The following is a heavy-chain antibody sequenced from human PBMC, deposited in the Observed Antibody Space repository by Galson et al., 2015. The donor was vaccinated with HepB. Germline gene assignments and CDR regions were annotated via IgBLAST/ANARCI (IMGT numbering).Heavy chain of an antibody. D-gene: IGHD3-10*02. V-gene: IGHV1-18*01. CDR2: ISAYNGNT. CDR1: GYTFTSYG. Sequence: SVKVSCKASGYTFTSYGISWVRQAPGQGLEWMGWISAYNGNTNYAQKLQGRVTMTTDTSTSTAYMELRSLRSDDTAVYYCASTTFTMYDAFDIWGQGTMVTVSS. J-gene: IGHJ3*02. CDR3: ASTTFTMYDAFDI.